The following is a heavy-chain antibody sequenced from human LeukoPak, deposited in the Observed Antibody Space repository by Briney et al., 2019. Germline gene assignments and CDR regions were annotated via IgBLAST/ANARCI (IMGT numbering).Heavy chain of an antibody. Sequence: PSETLSLTCTVSGGSISSSSYYWGWIRQPPGKGLEWIGSIYYSGSTYYNPSLKSRVTISVDTSKNQFPLKLSSVTAADTAVYYCARERWVEYQLHAGGGYYMDVWGKGTTVTVSS. CDR3: ARERWVEYQLHAGGGYYMDV. CDR1: GGSISSSSYY. CDR2: IYYSGST. D-gene: IGHD2-2*01. J-gene: IGHJ6*03. V-gene: IGHV4-39*06.